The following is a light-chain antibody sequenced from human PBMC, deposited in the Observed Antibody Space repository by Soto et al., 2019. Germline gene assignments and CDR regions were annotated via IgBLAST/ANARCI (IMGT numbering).Light chain of an antibody. Sequence: EIVLTQSPATLSLSPGERATLSCRASQSVSSYLAWCQQKPGRAPRLLIYDASNRATGIPARFSGSGSGTDFTLTISSLEPEDFAVYYCQQRSNWPPITSGQGTRLEIK. CDR2: DAS. CDR3: QQRSNWPPIT. J-gene: IGKJ5*01. V-gene: IGKV3-11*01. CDR1: QSVSSY.